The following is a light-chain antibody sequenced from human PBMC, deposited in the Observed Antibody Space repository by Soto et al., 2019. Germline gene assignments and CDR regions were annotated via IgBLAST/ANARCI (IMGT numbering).Light chain of an antibody. Sequence: EIVLTQSPATLSLSPGERATLSCRASQSVSSYLAWYQQKPGQAPRLLIYDASSRATGIPARFSGSGSGTDFTHTISSLEPEDVAVYYCQQRSNWPLTFGGGTKVEIK. CDR3: QQRSNWPLT. CDR1: QSVSSY. V-gene: IGKV3-11*01. CDR2: DAS. J-gene: IGKJ4*01.